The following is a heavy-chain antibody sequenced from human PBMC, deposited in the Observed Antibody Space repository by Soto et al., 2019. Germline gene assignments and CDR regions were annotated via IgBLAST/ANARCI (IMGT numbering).Heavy chain of an antibody. Sequence: GGSLRLSXAVSGFTFSSYAMSWVRQAPGKGLEWVSAISGSGGSTYYADSVKGRFTISRDNSKNTLYLQMNSLRAEDTAVYHCAKSIEIQLCLNWFDPWGQGTLVTVSS. J-gene: IGHJ5*02. CDR1: GFTFSSYA. CDR2: ISGSGGST. V-gene: IGHV3-23*01. CDR3: AKSIEIQLCLNWFDP. D-gene: IGHD5-18*01.